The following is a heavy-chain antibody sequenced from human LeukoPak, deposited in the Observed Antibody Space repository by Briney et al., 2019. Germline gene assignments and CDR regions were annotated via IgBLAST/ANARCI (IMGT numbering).Heavy chain of an antibody. V-gene: IGHV1-46*03. CDR3: ARDLVGAQSRDY. Sequence: GASVKVSCKASGYTFTSYYMHWVRQAPGQGLEWMGIINPSGGSTSCAQKFQGRVTMTRDTPTSTVYMELSSLRSEDTAVYYCARDLVGAQSRDYWGQGTLVTVSS. J-gene: IGHJ4*02. CDR1: GYTFTSYY. CDR2: INPSGGST. D-gene: IGHD1-26*01.